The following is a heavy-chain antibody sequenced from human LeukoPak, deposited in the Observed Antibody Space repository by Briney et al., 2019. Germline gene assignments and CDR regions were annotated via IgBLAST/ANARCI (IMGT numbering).Heavy chain of an antibody. J-gene: IGHJ3*02. CDR3: ARDGVGYSSGWYYAFDI. D-gene: IGHD6-19*01. V-gene: IGHV3-74*01. CDR2: INSDGSST. Sequence: PGGSLRLSCAASGFTFSSYWMHWVRQAPGKGLVWVSRINSDGSSTSYADSVKGRFTISRDNAKNTLYLQMNSLRAEDTAVYYCARDGVGYSSGWYYAFDIRGQGTMVTVSS. CDR1: GFTFSSYW.